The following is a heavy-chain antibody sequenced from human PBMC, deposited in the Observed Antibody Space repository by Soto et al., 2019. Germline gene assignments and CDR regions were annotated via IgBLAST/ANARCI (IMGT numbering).Heavy chain of an antibody. CDR2: IYYSGST. CDR1: GGSISSYY. J-gene: IGHJ4*02. CDR3: ARVPGDDYGDY. D-gene: IGHD3-16*01. V-gene: IGHV4-59*01. Sequence: SETLSLTCTVPGGSISSYYWSWIRQPPGKGLEWIGYIYYSGSTNYNPSLKSRVTISVDTSKNQFSLKLSSVTAADTAVYYCARVPGDDYGDYWGRGTLVTVSS.